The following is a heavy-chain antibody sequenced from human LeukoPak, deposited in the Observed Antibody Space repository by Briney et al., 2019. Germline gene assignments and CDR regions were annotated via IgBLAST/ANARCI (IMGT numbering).Heavy chain of an antibody. D-gene: IGHD6-6*01. CDR3: ARDSVPSKAGIDP. CDR1: GGSISRYY. CDR2: IYSSGST. Sequence: SETLSLTCTVSGGSISRYYWSWIRQPPGKGLEWIGYIYSSGSTNYHPSLKSRVTISLDTSKNQFSLKLTSVTAADTALYYCARDSVPSKAGIDPWGQGTLVTVSS. J-gene: IGHJ5*02. V-gene: IGHV4-59*01.